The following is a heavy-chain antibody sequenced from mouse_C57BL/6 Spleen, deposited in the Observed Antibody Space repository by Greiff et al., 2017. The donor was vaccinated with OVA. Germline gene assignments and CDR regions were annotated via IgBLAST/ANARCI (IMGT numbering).Heavy chain of an antibody. Sequence: VQLQQPGAELVRPGTSVKLSCKASGYTFTSYWMHWVKQRPGQGLEWIGVIDPSDSYTNYNQKFKGKATLTVDTSSSTAYMQLSSLTSEDSAVYYCARWDIITTVVATEAYWGQGTLVTVSA. CDR2: IDPSDSYT. V-gene: IGHV1-59*01. J-gene: IGHJ3*01. CDR1: GYTFTSYW. CDR3: ARWDIITTVVATEAY. D-gene: IGHD1-1*01.